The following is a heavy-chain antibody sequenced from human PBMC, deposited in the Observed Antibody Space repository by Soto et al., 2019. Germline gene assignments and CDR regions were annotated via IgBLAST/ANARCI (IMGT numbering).Heavy chain of an antibody. CDR2: ISGSGGST. CDR3: AKRFGCSGGSCDTAEYFQH. D-gene: IGHD2-15*01. J-gene: IGHJ1*01. CDR1: GFTFSSYA. Sequence: GGSLRLSCAASGFTFSSYAMSWVRQAPGKGLEWVSAISGSGGSTYYADSVKGRFTISRDNSKNTLYLQMNSLRAEDTAVYYCAKRFGCSGGSCDTAEYFQHWGQGTLVTVSS. V-gene: IGHV3-23*01.